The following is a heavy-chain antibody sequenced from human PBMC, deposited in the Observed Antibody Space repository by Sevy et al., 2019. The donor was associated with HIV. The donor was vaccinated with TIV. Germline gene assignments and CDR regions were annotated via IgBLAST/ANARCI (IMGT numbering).Heavy chain of an antibody. V-gene: IGHV3-49*03. CDR2: IRSKAYGGTT. CDR3: TSANLQNDYYYYFYIDV. CDR1: GFTFGDYA. Sequence: GESLKISCTASGFTFGDYAMSWFRQAPGKGLEWVGFIRSKAYGGTTEYAASVKGRFTISGDDSNSIAYLQMNSLETENTAVYYCTSANLQNDYYYYFYIDVWGKGTTVTVSS. J-gene: IGHJ6*03. D-gene: IGHD1-1*01.